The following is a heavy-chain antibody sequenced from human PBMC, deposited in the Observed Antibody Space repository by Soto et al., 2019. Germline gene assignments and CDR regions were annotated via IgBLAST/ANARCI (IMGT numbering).Heavy chain of an antibody. CDR2: TYYRSKWYN. D-gene: IGHD6-19*01. J-gene: IGHJ6*02. Sequence: PSQTLSLTCAIPGDSVSSNSAAWNWIRQSPSRGLEWLGRTYYRSKWYNDYAVSVKSRITINPDTSKNQFSLQLNSVTPEDTAVYYCARVGAEGKLAVAAYYYYGMDVWGQGTTVTVSS. CDR1: GDSVSSNSAA. V-gene: IGHV6-1*01. CDR3: ARVGAEGKLAVAAYYYYGMDV.